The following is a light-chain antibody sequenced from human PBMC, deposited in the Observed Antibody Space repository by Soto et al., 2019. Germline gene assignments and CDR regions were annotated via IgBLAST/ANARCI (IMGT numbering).Light chain of an antibody. J-gene: IGKJ1*01. CDR2: DAS. CDR3: QQRSNWPPTWT. Sequence: DIVLTQSPATLSLSPGERATLSCRASQSVYSYLAWYQQKPGQAPRLLIYDASKRASGIPARFSGSGSGTDFTLTISSLEPEDFAVYYCQQRSNWPPTWTFGQGIKVEIK. CDR1: QSVYSY. V-gene: IGKV3-11*01.